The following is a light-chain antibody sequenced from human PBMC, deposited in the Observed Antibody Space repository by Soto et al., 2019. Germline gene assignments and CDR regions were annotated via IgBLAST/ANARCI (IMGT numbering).Light chain of an antibody. CDR1: QSVSSSY. J-gene: IGKJ5*01. CDR3: QQYGGSPIT. Sequence: EIVLTQSPGTLSLSPGERATLSCRASQSVSSSYLAWYQQKPGQPTRLLIYDTSSRATGIPDRFSGSGSGTDFTLTITRLEPEDFALYYCQQYGGSPITFGLGTRLEI. V-gene: IGKV3-20*01. CDR2: DTS.